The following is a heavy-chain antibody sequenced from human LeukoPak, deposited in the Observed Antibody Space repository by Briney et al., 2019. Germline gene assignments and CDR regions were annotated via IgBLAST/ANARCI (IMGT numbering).Heavy chain of an antibody. J-gene: IGHJ6*03. D-gene: IGHD6-6*01. Sequence: GASVKVSCKASGYTFTGYYMHWVRQAPGQGLEWMGWINPNSGGTNYAQKFQGRVTMTRDTSISTAYMELSRLRSDDTAVYYCARGRSNYYYYYYMDVWGKGTTVTISS. V-gene: IGHV1-2*02. CDR3: ARGRSNYYYYYYMDV. CDR1: GYTFTGYY. CDR2: INPNSGGT.